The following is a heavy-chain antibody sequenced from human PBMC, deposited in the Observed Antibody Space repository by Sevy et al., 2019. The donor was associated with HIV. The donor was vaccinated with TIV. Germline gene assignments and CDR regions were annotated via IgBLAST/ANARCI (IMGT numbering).Heavy chain of an antibody. V-gene: IGHV4-59*01. CDR2: IHSSGTT. Sequence: SETLSLTCAVSSGSISSYYWSWIRQPPGKGLEYIGYIHSSGTTNYNPPLKSRVTISVDTFTNQFSLNLSSVTAADNAVYYCTRAPPVRSGDDSLNWFDPWGQGTLVTVSS. J-gene: IGHJ5*02. CDR1: SGSISSYY. CDR3: TRAPPVRSGDDSLNWFDP. D-gene: IGHD5-12*01.